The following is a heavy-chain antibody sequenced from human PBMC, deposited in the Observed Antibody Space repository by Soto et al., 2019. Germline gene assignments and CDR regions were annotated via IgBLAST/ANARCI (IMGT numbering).Heavy chain of an antibody. CDR1: GFTFSDYY. CDR3: ARDNYGILTGLFDY. CDR2: ISSSGSTI. J-gene: IGHJ4*02. Sequence: PGGSLRLSCAASGFTFSDYYMSWIRQAPGKGLEWVSYISSSGSTIYYADSVKGRFTVSRDNAKNSLYLQMNSLGAEDTAVYYCARDNYGILTGLFDYWGQGTLVTVSS. D-gene: IGHD3-9*01. V-gene: IGHV3-11*01.